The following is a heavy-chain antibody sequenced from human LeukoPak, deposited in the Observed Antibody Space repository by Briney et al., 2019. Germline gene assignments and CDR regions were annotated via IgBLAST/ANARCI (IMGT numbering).Heavy chain of an antibody. D-gene: IGHD3-22*01. J-gene: IGHJ5*02. CDR2: IYYSGGT. CDR1: GGSISSYY. CDR3: ARDGYYYDSSGYSP. V-gene: IGHV4-59*01. Sequence: PSETLSLTCTVSGGSISSYYWSWIRQPPGKGLEWIGYIYYSGGTNYNPSLKSRVTISVDTSKNQFSLKLSSVTAADTAVYYCARDGYYYDSSGYSPWGQGTLVTVSS.